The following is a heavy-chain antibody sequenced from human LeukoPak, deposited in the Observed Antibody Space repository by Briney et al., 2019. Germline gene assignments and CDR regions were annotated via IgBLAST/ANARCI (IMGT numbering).Heavy chain of an antibody. CDR1: GGSISSYY. D-gene: IGHD3-9*01. J-gene: IGHJ4*02. CDR3: ARGTYDILTGN. Sequence: SETLSLTCTVSGGSISSYYWSWIRQPPGKGLEWIGYIYYSGSTNYNPSLKSRVIISVDTSKNQFSLKLSSVTAADTAVYYCARGTYDILTGNWGQGTLVTVSS. V-gene: IGHV4-59*01. CDR2: IYYSGST.